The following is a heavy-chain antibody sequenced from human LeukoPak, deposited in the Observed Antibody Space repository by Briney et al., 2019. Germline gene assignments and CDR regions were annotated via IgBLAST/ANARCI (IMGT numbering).Heavy chain of an antibody. Sequence: ASVKVSCKASGGTFSSYAISWVRQAPGQGLEWMGGIISIFGTANYAQKFQGRVTITTDESTSTAYMELSSLRSEDTAVYYCARVPRDTAMVFPYYYYHYMDVWGKGTTVTVSS. J-gene: IGHJ6*03. CDR1: GGTFSSYA. V-gene: IGHV1-69*05. CDR2: IISIFGTA. CDR3: ARVPRDTAMVFPYYYYHYMDV. D-gene: IGHD5-18*01.